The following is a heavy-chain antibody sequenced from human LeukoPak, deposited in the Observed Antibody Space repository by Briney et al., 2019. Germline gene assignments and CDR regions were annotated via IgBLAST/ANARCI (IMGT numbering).Heavy chain of an antibody. V-gene: IGHV1-8*01. J-gene: IGHJ4*02. CDR3: ARDRPPLDY. CDR1: GYTFTSYD. Sequence: ASVKVSCKASGYTFTSYDINWVRQATGQGLEWMGWMNPNSGNTGYAQKLQGRVTMTTDTSTSTAYMELRSLRSDDTAVYYCARDRPPLDYWGQGTLVTVSS. CDR2: MNPNSGNT.